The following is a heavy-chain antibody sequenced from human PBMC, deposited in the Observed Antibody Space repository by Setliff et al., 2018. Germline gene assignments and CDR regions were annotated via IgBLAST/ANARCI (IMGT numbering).Heavy chain of an antibody. V-gene: IGHV4-38-2*01. D-gene: IGHD2-2*01. Sequence: SETLSLTCAVSGYSISSGYYWSWIRQPPGKGLEWIGEINHSGSTYYNPSLKSRVTISVDTSKNQFSLKLSPVTAADTAVYYCARVKIAILPAAIDYWGQGTLVTVSS. J-gene: IGHJ4*02. CDR3: ARVKIAILPAAIDY. CDR2: INHSGST. CDR1: GYSISSGYY.